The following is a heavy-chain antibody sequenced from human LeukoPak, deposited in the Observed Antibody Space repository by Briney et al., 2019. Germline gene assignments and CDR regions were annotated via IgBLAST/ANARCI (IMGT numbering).Heavy chain of an antibody. CDR2: IASYGGTT. CDR1: GFTFGNYA. D-gene: IGHD1-26*01. J-gene: IGHJ3*02. CDR3: ARDPVGATGGAFDI. V-gene: IGHV3-23*01. Sequence: GGSLRLSCAASGFTFGNYAMSWVRQAPGKGLQWVSTIASYGGTTYYADSVKGRLTISRDNFKNAVYLQMNSLRAEDTAVYYCARDPVGATGGAFDIWGQGTMVTVSS.